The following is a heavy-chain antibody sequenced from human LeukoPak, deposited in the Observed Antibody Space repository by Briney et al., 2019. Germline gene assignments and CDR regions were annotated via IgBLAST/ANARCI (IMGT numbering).Heavy chain of an antibody. J-gene: IGHJ4*02. CDR3: ARYGDYVFDL. V-gene: IGHV4-59*01. Sequence: PSETLSLTCTVSGGSISSYYWNWIRQPPGKGLEWIGYIYYSGSTNYNPSLKSRVTISVDTSKNQFSLKLGSVTAADTAVYYCARYGDYVFDLWGQGTLVTVSS. CDR2: IYYSGST. CDR1: GGSISSYY. D-gene: IGHD4-17*01.